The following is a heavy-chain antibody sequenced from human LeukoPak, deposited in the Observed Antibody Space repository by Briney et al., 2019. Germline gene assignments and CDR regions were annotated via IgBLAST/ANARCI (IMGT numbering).Heavy chain of an antibody. Sequence: GGSLRLSCAASGFTFSSYAMSWVRQAPGKGLEWVSAISGSGDNTYYADSVKGRFTISRDNSKNTLYLQMNSLRAGDTAIYYCARDERLLSFLKWGQGTLVTVSS. CDR2: ISGSGDNT. CDR1: GFTFSSYA. V-gene: IGHV3-23*01. J-gene: IGHJ4*02. CDR3: ARDERLLSFLK. D-gene: IGHD3-3*01.